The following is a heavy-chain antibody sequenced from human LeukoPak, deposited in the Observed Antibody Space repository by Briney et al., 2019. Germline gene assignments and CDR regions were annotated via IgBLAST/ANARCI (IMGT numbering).Heavy chain of an antibody. D-gene: IGHD6-13*01. V-gene: IGHV3-33*01. J-gene: IGHJ4*02. Sequence: GGSLRLSCAASGFTFSSYGMHWVRQAPGKGLEWVAVIWYDGSNKYYADSVKGRFTISRDNSKNTLYLQMNSLRAEDTAVYYCARDHQLVGGPDYWGQGTLVTVSS. CDR2: IWYDGSNK. CDR1: GFTFSSYG. CDR3: ARDHQLVGGPDY.